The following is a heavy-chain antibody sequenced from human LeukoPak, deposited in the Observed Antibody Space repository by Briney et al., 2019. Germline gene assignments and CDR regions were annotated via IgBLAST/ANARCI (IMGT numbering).Heavy chain of an antibody. Sequence: ASVKASCKASGYTFTSYAMHWVRQAPGQRLEWMGWINAGNGNTKYSQKFQGRVTITRDTSASTAYMELRSLRSDDTAVYYCARDPPGHSSGWSNDAFDIWGQGTMVTVSS. CDR1: GYTFTSYA. V-gene: IGHV1-3*01. D-gene: IGHD6-19*01. CDR3: ARDPPGHSSGWSNDAFDI. J-gene: IGHJ3*02. CDR2: INAGNGNT.